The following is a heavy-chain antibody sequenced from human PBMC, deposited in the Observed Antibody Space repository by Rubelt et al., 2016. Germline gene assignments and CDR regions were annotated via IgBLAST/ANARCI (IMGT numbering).Heavy chain of an antibody. J-gene: IGHJ3*02. CDR2: LSAYEGNT. Sequence: QVQLVQSGAEVKKPGAAVEVSCKASGYTFTSYGISWVGQDPGQGLEGMGWLSAYEGNTNYAQKLPCRVTMTTATSTGTAYMELRSLRSDDPAVYYCARGTRRYSMDPRNAFDIWGQGTMVTVSS. CDR3: ARGTRRYSMDPRNAFDI. CDR1: GYTFTSYG. D-gene: IGHD4-11*01. V-gene: IGHV1-18*01.